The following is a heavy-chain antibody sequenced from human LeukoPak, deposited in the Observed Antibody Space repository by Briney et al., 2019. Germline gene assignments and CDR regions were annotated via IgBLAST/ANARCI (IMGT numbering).Heavy chain of an antibody. CDR2: ISRTGNYI. J-gene: IGHJ4*02. D-gene: IGHD2-15*01. Sequence: GGPLRLSCAASGFTFSRYNMNWDRQAPGKGLEWVSSISRTGNYIYYVDSVKSRFTISRDNAQNSLFLQMNSLGVEDTAVYYCARLLETDCSGGSCYSGLDYWGQGTLVTVSS. CDR1: GFTFSRYN. V-gene: IGHV3-21*01. CDR3: ARLLETDCSGGSCYSGLDY.